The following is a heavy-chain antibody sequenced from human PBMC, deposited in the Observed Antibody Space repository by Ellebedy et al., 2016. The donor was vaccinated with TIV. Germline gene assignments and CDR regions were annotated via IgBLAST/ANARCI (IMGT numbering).Heavy chain of an antibody. Sequence: MPSETLSLTCTVSGGSISSYYWSWIRQPPGKGLEWIGYIYYSGSTNYNPSLKSRVTISVDTSKTQFSLKLSSVTAGDTAVYYCARHPDLWGGAVAGPYYFDYWGQGTRVTVSS. CDR2: IYYSGST. D-gene: IGHD6-19*01. CDR3: ARHPDLWGGAVAGPYYFDY. V-gene: IGHV4-59*08. CDR1: GGSISSYY. J-gene: IGHJ4*02.